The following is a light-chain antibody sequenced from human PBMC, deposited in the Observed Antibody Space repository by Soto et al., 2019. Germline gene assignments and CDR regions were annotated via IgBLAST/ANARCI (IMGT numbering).Light chain of an antibody. Sequence: QSALTQPASVSGSPGQSITISCTGTSSDVGAYNYVSWYQQHPGKAPKLMIYDVSNRPSGVSNRFSGSKSVNTASLTISGLQAEDAADYYCSSYTSSSTVVFGGGTKVTV. CDR2: DVS. J-gene: IGLJ2*01. CDR1: SSDVGAYNY. CDR3: SSYTSSSTVV. V-gene: IGLV2-14*03.